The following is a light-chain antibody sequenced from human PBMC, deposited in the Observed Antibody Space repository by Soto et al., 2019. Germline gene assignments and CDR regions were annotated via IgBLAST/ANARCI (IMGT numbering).Light chain of an antibody. CDR3: QQYNDWPLT. J-gene: IGKJ1*01. CDR1: QSVSSN. Sequence: EIVMTQSPVTLSVSPWERATLSCRASQSVSSNLAWYQQKPGQAPSLLIYGAFTRATGIPARFSGTGSGTEFTLTISSLQSEHFALYYCQQYNDWPLTFGQGTKVDIK. V-gene: IGKV3-15*01. CDR2: GAF.